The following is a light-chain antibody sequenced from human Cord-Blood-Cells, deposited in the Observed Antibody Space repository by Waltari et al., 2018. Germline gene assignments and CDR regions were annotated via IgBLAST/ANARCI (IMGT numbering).Light chain of an antibody. J-gene: IGKJ1*01. CDR2: AAS. Sequence: DIQMTQSPSSLSASVGDRVTITCRASQGIRNELGWYQQKPGKAPKRLIYAASRLQSGFPSRFSGSGAGTEFTLTISSLQPEDFATYYCLQHNSYPQRTFGQGTKVEIK. V-gene: IGKV1-17*01. CDR3: LQHNSYPQRT. CDR1: QGIRNE.